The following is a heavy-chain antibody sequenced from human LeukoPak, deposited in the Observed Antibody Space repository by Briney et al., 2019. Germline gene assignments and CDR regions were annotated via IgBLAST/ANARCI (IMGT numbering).Heavy chain of an antibody. CDR2: INWNGGST. CDR3: ARGTLKAAATDFDY. CDR1: GFTFDDYG. J-gene: IGHJ4*02. Sequence: GGSLRLSCAASGFTFDDYGMSWVRQAPGKGLEWVSGINWNGGSTGYADSVTGRFTISRDNAKNSLYLQMNSLRAEDTALYHCARGTLKAAATDFDYWGQGTLVTVSS. D-gene: IGHD6-13*01. V-gene: IGHV3-20*01.